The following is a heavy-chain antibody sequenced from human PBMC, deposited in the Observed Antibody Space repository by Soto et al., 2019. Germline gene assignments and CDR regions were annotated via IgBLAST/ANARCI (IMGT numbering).Heavy chain of an antibody. CDR1: GGSIDSGPSY. CDR3: ASSHGSGEYLAFQADF. V-gene: IGHV4-39*01. J-gene: IGHJ4*02. D-gene: IGHD3-10*01. CDR2: IHSSGKT. Sequence: PSETLSLTCLVSGGSIDSGPSYWDWFRQPPGKGLEWIGGIHSSGKTFSNPSLKSRVTMSLQTSRNQFSLNLTSVTATDTAVYFCASSHGSGEYLAFQADFWGQGILVTVSS.